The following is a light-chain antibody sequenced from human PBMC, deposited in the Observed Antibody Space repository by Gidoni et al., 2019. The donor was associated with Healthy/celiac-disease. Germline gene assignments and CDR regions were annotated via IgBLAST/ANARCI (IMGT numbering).Light chain of an antibody. Sequence: EIVLTQSPGTLSLSPGERATLSCRASQSVRSSYLAWYQQKPGQAPRLRIYGASSRATDIPDRFSGSGSGTDFTLTISRLEPEDFAVYYCQQYGSSPWTFGQGTKVESK. CDR2: GAS. CDR1: QSVRSSY. J-gene: IGKJ1*01. V-gene: IGKV3-20*01. CDR3: QQYGSSPWT.